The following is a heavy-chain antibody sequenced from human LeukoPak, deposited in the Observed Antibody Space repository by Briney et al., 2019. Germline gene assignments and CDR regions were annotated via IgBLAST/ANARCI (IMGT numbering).Heavy chain of an antibody. Sequence: PSETLSLTCTVSGGSISSGDYYWSWIRQPPGKGLEWIGYIYYSGSTYYNPSLKSRVTISVDTSKNQFSLKLSSVTAADTAVYYCARGSGYDRKPEFDYWGQGTLVTVSS. V-gene: IGHV4-30-4*01. CDR1: GGSISSGDYY. D-gene: IGHD5-12*01. CDR3: ARGSGYDRKPEFDY. CDR2: IYYSGST. J-gene: IGHJ4*02.